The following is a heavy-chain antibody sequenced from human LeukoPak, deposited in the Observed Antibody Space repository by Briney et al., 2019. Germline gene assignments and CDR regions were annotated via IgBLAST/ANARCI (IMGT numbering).Heavy chain of an antibody. D-gene: IGHD3-22*01. V-gene: IGHV1-2*02. J-gene: IGHJ4*02. CDR3: ARDPYYYDSRGYEPHFDY. CDR2: INPNSGGT. Sequence: ASVKVSCKASGYTFTGYYMHWVRQAPGQGLEWMGWINPNSGGTNYAQKFQGRVTMTRDTSISTAYMELSRLRSDDTAVYYCARDPYYYDSRGYEPHFDYWGQGTLVTVSS. CDR1: GYTFTGYY.